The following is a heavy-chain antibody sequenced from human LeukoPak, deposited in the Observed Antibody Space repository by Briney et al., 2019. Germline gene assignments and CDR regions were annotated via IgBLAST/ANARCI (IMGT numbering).Heavy chain of an antibody. Sequence: ASVKVSCKASGGTFSSYAISWVRQAPGQGLEWMGGIIPIFGTANYAQKFQGRVTITADKSTSTAYMELSSLRSEDTAVYYCARVGSGGSFDPWGQGTLVTVSS. J-gene: IGHJ5*02. CDR3: ARVGSGGSFDP. D-gene: IGHD2-15*01. V-gene: IGHV1-69*06. CDR1: GGTFSSYA. CDR2: IIPIFGTA.